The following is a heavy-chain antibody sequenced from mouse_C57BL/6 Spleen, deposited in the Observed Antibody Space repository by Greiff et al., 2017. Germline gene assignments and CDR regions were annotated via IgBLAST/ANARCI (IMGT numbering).Heavy chain of an antibody. CDR1: GYAFTNYL. CDR2: INPGSGGT. J-gene: IGHJ2*01. CDR3: ARSEDGYLFDD. Sequence: QVQLQQSGAELVRPGTSVKVSCKASGYAFTNYLIEWVKQRPGQGLEWIGVINPGSGGTNYNEKFKGKATLTADKSSSTAYMQLSSLTSEDSAVYFCARSEDGYLFDDWGKGTTLTVSS. V-gene: IGHV1-54*01. D-gene: IGHD2-3*01.